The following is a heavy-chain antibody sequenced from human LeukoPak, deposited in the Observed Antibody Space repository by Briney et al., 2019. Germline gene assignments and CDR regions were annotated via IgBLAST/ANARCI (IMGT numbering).Heavy chain of an antibody. Sequence: SETLSLTCTVSGGSISSGGYYWSWIRQHPGKGLEWIGYIYYSGSTYYNPSLKSRVTISVDTSKNRFSLKLSSVTAADTAVYYCARDLTTYYYDSSGAFDIWGQGTMVTVSS. CDR1: GGSISSGGYY. CDR3: ARDLTTYYYDSSGAFDI. CDR2: IYYSGST. V-gene: IGHV4-31*03. J-gene: IGHJ3*02. D-gene: IGHD3-22*01.